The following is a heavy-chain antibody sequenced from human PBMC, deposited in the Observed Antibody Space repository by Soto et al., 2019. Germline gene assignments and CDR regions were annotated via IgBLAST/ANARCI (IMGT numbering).Heavy chain of an antibody. D-gene: IGHD3-3*01. Sequence: QGQLVESGGGVVQPGRSLTLSCRASGFTFESYGMHWVRQAPGKGLDWVAVISHEGARKNYADSVKGRFIVSRDNSKNTLYLHMSSLGAEDTANYYCARSVSSIEPADYWGQGTLVTVSS. J-gene: IGHJ4*02. CDR2: ISHEGARK. CDR1: GFTFESYG. V-gene: IGHV3-30*03. CDR3: ARSVSSIEPADY.